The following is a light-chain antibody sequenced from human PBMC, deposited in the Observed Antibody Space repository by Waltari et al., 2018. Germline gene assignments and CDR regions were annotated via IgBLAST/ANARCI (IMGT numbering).Light chain of an antibody. CDR2: EVV. CDR3: CSYAGRGTYV. J-gene: IGLJ1*01. Sequence: QSALTQPASVSGTPGQSITISCTGTTSDVGSYDLVSWYQQHPGEAPKLLICEVVKRPPDISRRVSGSKSGRTASLTISGRQPEDEADYYCCSYAGRGTYVFGSGTKVTV. CDR1: TSDVGSYDL. V-gene: IGLV2-23*02.